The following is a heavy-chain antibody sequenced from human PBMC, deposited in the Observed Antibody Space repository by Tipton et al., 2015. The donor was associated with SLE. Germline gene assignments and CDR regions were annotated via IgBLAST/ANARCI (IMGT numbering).Heavy chain of an antibody. CDR2: IHYSGST. D-gene: IGHD3-3*01. V-gene: IGHV4-59*01. CDR1: GGSISNYY. CDR3: ARGYDFWSGKGPDAFVV. Sequence: TLSLTCTVSGGSISNYYWSWIRQPPGKGLEWIGYIHYSGSTNYNPPLKSRVTISVDTSKKQNSLKLSSVTAADTAVYYCARGYDFWSGKGPDAFVVWGQGTMVTVSP. J-gene: IGHJ3*01.